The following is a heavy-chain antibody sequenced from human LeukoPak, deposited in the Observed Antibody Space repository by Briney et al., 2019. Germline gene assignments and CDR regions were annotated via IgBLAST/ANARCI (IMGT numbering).Heavy chain of an antibody. D-gene: IGHD2-2*01. V-gene: IGHV4-59*01. CDR2: IYYSGST. CDR3: VREPRYCSRTTSCYHANYFYYMDV. CDR1: GGSISSYY. J-gene: IGHJ6*03. Sequence: SETLSLTCTVSGGSISSYYWSWIRQPPGKGLEWIGYIYYSGSTNYNPSLKSRVTISVDTSKNQFSLKLNSVTAADTAVYYCVREPRYCSRTTSCYHANYFYYMDVWGKGTTVTVSS.